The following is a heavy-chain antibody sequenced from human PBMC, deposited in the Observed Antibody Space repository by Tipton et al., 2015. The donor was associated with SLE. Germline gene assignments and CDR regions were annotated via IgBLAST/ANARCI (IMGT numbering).Heavy chain of an antibody. Sequence: SLRLSCAASGFTFSSYAMSWVRQAPGKGLEWVSAISGTGGSTYHADSVKGRFTISRDNSKNTLYLQMNSLRAEDTAVYYCARAGGSSWADFWGQGTLVIVSS. J-gene: IGHJ4*02. CDR2: ISGTGGST. V-gene: IGHV3-23*01. CDR3: ARAGGSSWADF. CDR1: GFTFSSYA. D-gene: IGHD6-13*01.